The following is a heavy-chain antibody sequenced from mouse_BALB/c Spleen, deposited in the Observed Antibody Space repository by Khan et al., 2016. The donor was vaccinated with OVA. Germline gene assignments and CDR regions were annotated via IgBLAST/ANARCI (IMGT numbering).Heavy chain of an antibody. CDR1: GYTFTNYG. Sequence: QIQLVQSGPELKKPGETVMISCKASGYTFTNYGMNWVKQSPGKALKWMGWINTYTGEPTYADDFKGRFAFSLETSASTAYLQINNLTNEDTAAYFCAGPPYFYYALDHWGQGTSVTVSS. J-gene: IGHJ4*01. V-gene: IGHV9-3-1*01. CDR3: AGPPYFYYALDH. CDR2: INTYTGEP. D-gene: IGHD2-10*01.